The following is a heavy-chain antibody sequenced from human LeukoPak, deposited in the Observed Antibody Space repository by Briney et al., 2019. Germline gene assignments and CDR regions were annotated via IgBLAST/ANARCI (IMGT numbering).Heavy chain of an antibody. J-gene: IGHJ4*02. Sequence: GASVKVSCKASGYTFIGYYMHWVRQAPGQGLEWMGWINPNSGGTNYAQKFQGRVTMTRDTSISTAYMELSRLRSDDTAVYYCARGWGYYDSSGYYYDYWGQGTLVTVSS. CDR2: INPNSGGT. D-gene: IGHD3-22*01. CDR1: GYTFIGYY. CDR3: ARGWGYYDSSGYYYDY. V-gene: IGHV1-2*02.